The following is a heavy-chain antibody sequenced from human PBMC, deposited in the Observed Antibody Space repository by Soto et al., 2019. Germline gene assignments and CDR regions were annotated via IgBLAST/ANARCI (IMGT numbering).Heavy chain of an antibody. CDR3: ARGPSYNWNDWYNWFDP. D-gene: IGHD1-20*01. Sequence: QVQLQESGPGLVKPSETLSLTCTVSGGSISSYYWSWIRQPAGKGLEWIGRIYTSGSTNYNPSLKSRVTMSVDTSKNQFSLKLSSVTAADTAVYYCARGPSYNWNDWYNWFDPWGQGTLVTVSS. V-gene: IGHV4-4*07. CDR1: GGSISSYY. J-gene: IGHJ5*02. CDR2: IYTSGST.